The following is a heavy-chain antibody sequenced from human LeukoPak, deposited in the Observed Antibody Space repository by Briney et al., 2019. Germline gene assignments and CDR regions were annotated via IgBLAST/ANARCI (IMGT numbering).Heavy chain of an antibody. V-gene: IGHV4-4*07. CDR2: IHTSGST. CDR1: GGSISSYY. J-gene: IGHJ3*02. Sequence: PSETLSLTCTVSGGSISSYYWSWIRQPAGKGLEWIGRIHTSGSTNYSPSLKSRVTMSGDTSKNQFSLKLNSVTAADTAVYYCAKANGYGLVDIWGQGTMVTVSS. CDR3: AKANGYGLVDI. D-gene: IGHD3-10*01.